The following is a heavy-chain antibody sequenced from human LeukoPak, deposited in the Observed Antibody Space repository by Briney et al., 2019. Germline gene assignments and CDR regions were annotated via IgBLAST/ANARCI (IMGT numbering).Heavy chain of an antibody. D-gene: IGHD5-18*01. CDR3: ATDTAGVNYFDY. Sequence: SVKVSCKASGGTFSSYAISWVRQAPGQGLEWMGGIIPVFGTANYAQKFQGRVTITADKSTSTAYMELSSLRSEDTAVYYCATDTAGVNYFDYWGQGTLVTVSS. V-gene: IGHV1-69*06. CDR2: IIPVFGTA. CDR1: GGTFSSYA. J-gene: IGHJ4*02.